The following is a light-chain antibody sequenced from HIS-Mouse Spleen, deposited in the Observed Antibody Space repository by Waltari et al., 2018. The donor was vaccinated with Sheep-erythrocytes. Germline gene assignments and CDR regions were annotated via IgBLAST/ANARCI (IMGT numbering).Light chain of an antibody. J-gene: IGLJ3*02. V-gene: IGLV2-23*01. Sequence: QSALTQPASVSGSPGQSITISCTGTSSDVGSYTLVSWYQQHPGKAPKLKLYEGSKRPSGVSNRFSGSKSGNTASLTISGLQAEDEADYYCCSYAGSSTPWVFGGGTKLTVL. CDR3: CSYAGSSTPWV. CDR2: EGS. CDR1: SSDVGSYTL.